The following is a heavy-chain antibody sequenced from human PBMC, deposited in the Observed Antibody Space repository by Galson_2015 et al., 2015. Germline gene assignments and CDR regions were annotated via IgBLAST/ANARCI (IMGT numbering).Heavy chain of an antibody. J-gene: IGHJ6*02. V-gene: IGHV3-49*03. D-gene: IGHD2-2*01. CDR2: IRSKAYGGTT. CDR3: TRDYIVVVPAAPMDV. Sequence: SLRLSCAASGFTFGDYAMSWFRQAPGKGLEWVGFIRSKAYGGTTEYAASVKGRFTISRDDSKSIAYLQMNSLKTEDTAVYYCTRDYIVVVPAAPMDVWGQGTTVTVSS. CDR1: GFTFGDYA.